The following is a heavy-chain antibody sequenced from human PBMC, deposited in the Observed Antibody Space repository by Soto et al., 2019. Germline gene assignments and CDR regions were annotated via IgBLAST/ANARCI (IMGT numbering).Heavy chain of an antibody. CDR3: ASMGKNYNWEYYFDY. CDR1: GGTFSSYA. J-gene: IGHJ4*02. CDR2: IIPIFGTA. D-gene: IGHD1-20*01. Sequence: KVSCKASGGTFSSYAISWVRQAPGQGLEWMGGIIPIFGTANYAQKFQGRVTITADESTSTAYMELSSLRSEDTAVYYCASMGKNYNWEYYFDYWGPGTLVTVYS. V-gene: IGHV1-69*01.